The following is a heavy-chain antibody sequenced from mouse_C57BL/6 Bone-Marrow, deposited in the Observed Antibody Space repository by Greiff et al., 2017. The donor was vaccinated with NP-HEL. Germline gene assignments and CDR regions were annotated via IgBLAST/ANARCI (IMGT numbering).Heavy chain of an antibody. CDR2: IYPRSGNT. CDR1: GYTFTSYG. CDR3: ARRFITTGRGDFDY. D-gene: IGHD1-1*01. Sequence: VQLQQSGAELARPGASVKLSCKASGYTFTSYGISWVKQRTGQGLEWIGEIYPRSGNTYYNEKFKGKATLTADKSSSTAYMELRSLTSEDSAVYFCARRFITTGRGDFDYWGQGTTLTVSS. J-gene: IGHJ2*01. V-gene: IGHV1-81*01.